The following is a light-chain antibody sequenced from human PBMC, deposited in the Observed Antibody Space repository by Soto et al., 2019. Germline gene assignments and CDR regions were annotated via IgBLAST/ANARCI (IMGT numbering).Light chain of an antibody. V-gene: IGKV3-15*01. CDR3: QPYNSWPPWT. CDR1: QSVSSN. J-gene: IGKJ1*01. CDR2: GAS. Sequence: EIVMTQSPATLSVSPGERATLSCRASQSVSSNLAWYQQKPGQAPRLLIYGASTRATGIPARFSGSGSGTEFTLPLSSLQSEDFEVYYCQPYNSWPPWTFGQGTKVEIK.